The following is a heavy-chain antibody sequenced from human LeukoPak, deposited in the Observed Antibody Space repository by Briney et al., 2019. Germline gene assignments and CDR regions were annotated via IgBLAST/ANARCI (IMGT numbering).Heavy chain of an antibody. D-gene: IGHD3-10*01. Sequence: PGGSLRLSCAASGFTFSSYAMSWVRQAPGKGLEWVSAISGSGGSTYYADSVKGRFTISRDNSKNTLYLQMNSLRAEDTAVYYCAKVIVGSGSYYPKPLDYWGQGTLVTVSS. CDR1: GFTFSSYA. V-gene: IGHV3-23*01. CDR2: ISGSGGST. CDR3: AKVIVGSGSYYPKPLDY. J-gene: IGHJ4*02.